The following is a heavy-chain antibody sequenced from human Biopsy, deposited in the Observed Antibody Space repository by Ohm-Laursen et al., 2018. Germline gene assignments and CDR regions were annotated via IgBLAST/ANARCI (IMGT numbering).Heavy chain of an antibody. CDR1: GGSISSDY. V-gene: IGHV4-59*01. D-gene: IGHD3-3*01. CDR2: ISNRGST. Sequence: SETLSLTCTVSGGSISSDYWSWIWQSPGKGLEWIGYISNRGSTNYNPSLRGRVTISVDTSKNQFSLKLSSVTAADTAVFFCARLYRLDDYWNDDPPDAFDVWGQGTRVTVSS. J-gene: IGHJ3*01. CDR3: ARLYRLDDYWNDDPPDAFDV.